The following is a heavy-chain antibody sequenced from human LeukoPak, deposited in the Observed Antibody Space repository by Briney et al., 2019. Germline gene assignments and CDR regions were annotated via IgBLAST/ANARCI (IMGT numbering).Heavy chain of an antibody. CDR3: ARLFRWCSSTSCTIGIPYNWFDP. CDR2: IYPGDSDT. Sequence: GESLKISCKGSGYSFTSYWIGWVRQMPGKGLEWMGIIYPGDSDTRYSPSFQGQVTISADESISTAYLQWSSLKASDTAMYYCARLFRWCSSTSCTIGIPYNWFDPWGQGTLVTVSS. CDR1: GYSFTSYW. V-gene: IGHV5-51*01. J-gene: IGHJ5*02. D-gene: IGHD2-2*01.